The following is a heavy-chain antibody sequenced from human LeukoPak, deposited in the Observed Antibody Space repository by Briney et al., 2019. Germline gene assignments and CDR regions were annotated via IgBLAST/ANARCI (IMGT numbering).Heavy chain of an antibody. CDR3: ASLDRGYYYSFDY. J-gene: IGHJ4*02. D-gene: IGHD2/OR15-2a*01. CDR1: GFSFNRYA. Sequence: GGSLRLSCAASGFSFNRYAIHWVRQAPGKGLEWVSAISGSGGSTYYADSVKGRFTISRDNAKNSLYLQMNSLRAEDTAVYYCASLDRGYYYSFDYWGQGILVTVSS. V-gene: IGHV3-23*01. CDR2: ISGSGGST.